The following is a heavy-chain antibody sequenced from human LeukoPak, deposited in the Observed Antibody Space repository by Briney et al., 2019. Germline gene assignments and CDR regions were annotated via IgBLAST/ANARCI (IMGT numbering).Heavy chain of an antibody. J-gene: IGHJ4*02. CDR3: AKAPVTTCRGAYCYPFDY. CDR1: GFTFSTYA. Sequence: GGSLRLSCAASGFTFSTYAMSWVRQAPGKGLEWVSAISDSGNTYHADSVKGRFTISRDSSKNTLFLQMNRLRPEDAAIYYCAKAPVTTCRGAYCYPFDYWGQGTLVTVSS. CDR2: ISDSGNT. V-gene: IGHV3-23*01. D-gene: IGHD2-21*01.